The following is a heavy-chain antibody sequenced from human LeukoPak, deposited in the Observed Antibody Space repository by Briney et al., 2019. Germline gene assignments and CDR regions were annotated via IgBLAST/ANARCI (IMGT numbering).Heavy chain of an antibody. CDR3: TRVGYIDEGIDY. J-gene: IGHJ4*02. D-gene: IGHD5-24*01. CDR2: IKQDGSKK. Sequence: GGSLRLSSVASGFPFSSNWMTWVCQAPGKGLEWVANIKQDGSKKSYVDSVKGRFTISRDNAKNSLYLQMNSLRAEDTAIYYCTRVGYIDEGIDYWGQGTLVTVSS. CDR1: GFPFSSNW. V-gene: IGHV3-7*04.